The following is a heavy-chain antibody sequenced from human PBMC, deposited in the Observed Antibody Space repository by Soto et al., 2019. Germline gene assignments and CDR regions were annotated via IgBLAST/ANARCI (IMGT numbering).Heavy chain of an antibody. V-gene: IGHV1-18*01. D-gene: IGHD3-22*01. CDR1: GYTFSSYG. CDR3: ARENDSSGL. J-gene: IGHJ4*02. Sequence: QVQLVQSGAEVKKPGASVKVSCKASGYTFSSYGIYWVRQAPGQGLEWMGWISAYNGNTHYAQKVQGRVTMTTYTSTITAYRELRSLRSDDTAVYSCARENDSSGLWGQGTLVTVSS. CDR2: ISAYNGNT.